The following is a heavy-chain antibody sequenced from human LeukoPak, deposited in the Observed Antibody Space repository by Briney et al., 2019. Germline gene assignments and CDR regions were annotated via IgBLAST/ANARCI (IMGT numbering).Heavy chain of an antibody. Sequence: ASVKVSCKASGYTFTSYDINWVRQATGQGLEWMGWMNPNSGNTGYAQKFQGRVTITRNTSISTAYMELSSLRSEETAVYYCARGVEYCSGGSCYPFDYWGQGTLVTVSS. D-gene: IGHD2-15*01. V-gene: IGHV1-8*01. CDR2: MNPNSGNT. CDR1: GYTFTSYD. J-gene: IGHJ4*02. CDR3: ARGVEYCSGGSCYPFDY.